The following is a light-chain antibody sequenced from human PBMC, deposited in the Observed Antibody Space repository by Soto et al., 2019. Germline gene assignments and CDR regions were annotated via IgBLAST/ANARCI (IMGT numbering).Light chain of an antibody. CDR3: MQGRQWPYT. CDR1: QSLVDSDGNTF. Sequence: DIVMTQSPFSLPVTLGQPASISCRSSQSLVDSDGNTFLSWFQQRPGQSPRRLIHRVYDRDSGVPDRFSGSGSGTDFTLRISRVEAEDIGVYYCMQGRQWPYTCGQGTKLEIK. V-gene: IGKV2-30*01. CDR2: RVY. J-gene: IGKJ2*01.